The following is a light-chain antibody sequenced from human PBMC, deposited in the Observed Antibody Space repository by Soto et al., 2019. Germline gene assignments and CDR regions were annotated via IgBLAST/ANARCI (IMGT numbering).Light chain of an antibody. J-gene: IGKJ2*01. V-gene: IGKV4-1*01. Sequence: DIVMTQSPDSLAVSLGERATINCKSSQSVLYSSNTNNYLAWYQQKPGQPPKLLIYWASTRESGVPDRFSGSGSGTDFTPAISSRQSEDGAVYYCQQYYSMPLNSGYTFGEGTKLEIK. CDR2: WAS. CDR3: QQYYSMPLNSGYT. CDR1: QSVLYSSNTNNY.